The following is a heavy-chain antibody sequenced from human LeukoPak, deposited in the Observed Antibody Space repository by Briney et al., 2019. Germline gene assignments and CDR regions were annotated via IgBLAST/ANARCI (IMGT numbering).Heavy chain of an antibody. J-gene: IGHJ6*02. V-gene: IGHV4-34*01. D-gene: IGHD1-26*01. CDR1: GGSFSGYY. CDR2: INHSGST. CDR3: SRRSGSYYRNYYYGMDV. Sequence: ETLSLPCAVYGGSFSGYYWSWIRQPPGKGLEWVGEINHSGSTNYNPSLKSRVTISVDTSKKQFSLLLSSVTAADTAVYYCSRRSGSYYRNYYYGMDVWGQGTTVTVSS.